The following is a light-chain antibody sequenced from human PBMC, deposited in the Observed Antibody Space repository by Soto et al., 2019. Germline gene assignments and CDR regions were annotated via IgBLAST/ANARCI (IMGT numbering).Light chain of an antibody. Sequence: DIQMTQSPSTLSASVGDRVTITCRASQNIRKWLAWYQQKPGRAPKLLIYEASNLEGGVPFRFSGSGSGTEFTLTISSLQPDDFATYFCQAYNSYLWTFGQGNKVEIK. V-gene: IGKV1-5*01. CDR2: EAS. J-gene: IGKJ1*01. CDR1: QNIRKW. CDR3: QAYNSYLWT.